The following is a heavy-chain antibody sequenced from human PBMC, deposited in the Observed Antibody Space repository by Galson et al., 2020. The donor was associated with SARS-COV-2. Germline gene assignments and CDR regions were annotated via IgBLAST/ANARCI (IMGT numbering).Heavy chain of an antibody. CDR1: GFSFNIYA. CDR3: ARAIRTTPFYYFDS. J-gene: IGHJ4*02. D-gene: IGHD1-1*01. V-gene: IGHV3-33*01. CDR2: IYSDGTRR. Sequence: GSLRLSCVASGFSFNIYAMHWVRQAPGKGLEWVALIYSDGTRRFYADSVQGRFSISRDNSKNTVDLQLNSLRADDTALYFCARAIRTTPFYYFDSWGQGIPVTVSS.